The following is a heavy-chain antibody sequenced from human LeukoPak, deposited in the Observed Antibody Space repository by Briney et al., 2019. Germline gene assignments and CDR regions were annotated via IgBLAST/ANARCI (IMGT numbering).Heavy chain of an antibody. D-gene: IGHD2-2*01. CDR3: ARAPNCSSTSCYRFFDY. CDR1: GGSFSGYY. Sequence: SETLSLTCAVYGGSFSGYYWSWIRQPPGKGLEWIGETNHSGSTNYNPSLKSRVTISVDTSKNQFSLKLSSVTAADTAVYYCARAPNCSSTSCYRFFDYWGQGTLVTVSS. V-gene: IGHV4-34*01. J-gene: IGHJ4*02. CDR2: TNHSGST.